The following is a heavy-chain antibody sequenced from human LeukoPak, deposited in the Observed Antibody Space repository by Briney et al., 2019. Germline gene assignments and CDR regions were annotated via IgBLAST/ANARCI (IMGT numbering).Heavy chain of an antibody. CDR3: ARVQGFFGEPGWFDP. V-gene: IGHV1-18*04. CDR1: GYTFTSYG. D-gene: IGHD3-10*01. CDR2: ISAYNGNT. Sequence: GASVKVSCKASGYTFTSYGISWVRQAPGQGLEWMGWISAYNGNTNYAQKLQGRVTMTTDTSTSTAYMELRSLRSGDTAVYYCARVQGFFGEPGWFDPWGQGTLVTVSS. J-gene: IGHJ5*02.